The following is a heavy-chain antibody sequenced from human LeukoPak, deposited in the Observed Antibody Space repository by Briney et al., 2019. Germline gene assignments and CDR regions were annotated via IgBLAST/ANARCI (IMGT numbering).Heavy chain of an antibody. CDR2: ISGDGVST. J-gene: IGHJ4*02. Sequence: GGSLRLSCVASGLPIADFAMHWVRQAPGKGLKWVSLISGDGVSTFYADSVKGRFSISRDNSKNSLYLEMNSLRTEDAAMYYCAKESGKFDYWGQGTLVAVSS. CDR3: AKESGKFDY. CDR1: GLPIADFA. V-gene: IGHV3-43*02.